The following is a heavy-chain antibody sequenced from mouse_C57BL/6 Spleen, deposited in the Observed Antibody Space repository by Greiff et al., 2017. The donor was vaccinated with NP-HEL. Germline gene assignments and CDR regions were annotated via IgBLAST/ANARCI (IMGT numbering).Heavy chain of an antibody. D-gene: IGHD1-1*01. CDR3: AREVPTRNYYGSSYPYYFDY. CDR2: IYPRDGST. Sequence: VQLQQSDAELVKPGASVKISCKVSGYTFTDHTIHWMKQRPEQGLEWIGYIYPRDGSTKYNEKFKGKATLTVDKSSSTAYMQLNSLTSEDSAVYFCAREVPTRNYYGSSYPYYFDYWGQGTTLTVSS. J-gene: IGHJ2*01. V-gene: IGHV1-78*01. CDR1: GYTFTDHT.